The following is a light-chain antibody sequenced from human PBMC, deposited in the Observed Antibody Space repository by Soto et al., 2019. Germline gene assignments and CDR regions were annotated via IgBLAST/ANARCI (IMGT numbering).Light chain of an antibody. J-gene: IGKJ4*01. CDR1: QSVSSN. V-gene: IGKV3-15*01. CDR3: QQYNNWPLT. Sequence: EIVMTQSPATLSVSPGERATLSCRASQSVSSNLAWYQQKPGQAPRLLIYGASTRATGIPARFSGSGSGTEITLTISSLQSEYFAVYYCQQYNNWPLTFGGGTKVDIK. CDR2: GAS.